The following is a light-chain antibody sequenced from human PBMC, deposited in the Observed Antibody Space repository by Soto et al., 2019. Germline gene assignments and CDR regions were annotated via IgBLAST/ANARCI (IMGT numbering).Light chain of an antibody. CDR1: QSINSN. J-gene: IGKJ3*01. CDR3: QQASSSPFT. CDR2: ATS. V-gene: IGKV3-11*01. Sequence: EIVLTQSPATLSLSPGERATLSCRASQSINSNLAWYQQKTGQAPRLLIYATSNRATGIPARFSGSGSGTDFPPSISRLDDEDFAVYCCQQASSSPFTFGPGTKVDIK.